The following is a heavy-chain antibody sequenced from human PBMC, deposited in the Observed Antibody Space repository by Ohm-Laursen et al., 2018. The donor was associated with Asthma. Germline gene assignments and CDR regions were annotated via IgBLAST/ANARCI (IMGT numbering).Heavy chain of an antibody. V-gene: IGHV3-74*01. CDR3: ARGNVEGLL. CDR1: GFIVSDYF. CDR2: LFPDGRST. Sequence: GSLRLSCTASGFIVSDYFMHRVRQRLGEGLVWISHLFPDGRSTNYADSVRDRFTFSRDDAQNTVYLQMHSLRVDDTAVYFCARGNVEGLLWGQGTLVTVSS. J-gene: IGHJ4*02.